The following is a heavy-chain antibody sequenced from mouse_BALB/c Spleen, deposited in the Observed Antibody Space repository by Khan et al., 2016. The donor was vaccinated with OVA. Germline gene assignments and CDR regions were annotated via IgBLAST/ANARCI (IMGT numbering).Heavy chain of an antibody. Sequence: VQLQQSGPELVKPGASVKMSCKASGYTFTYYVITWVKQRTGQGLEWIGEIYPGSDKAYYNERFKGKATLTADKSTNTIHMQLSSLTSEDSSVYFCARGDGYYVYVDYWGQGTTLTVSS. D-gene: IGHD2-3*01. CDR2: IYPGSDKA. CDR1: GYTFTYYV. CDR3: ARGDGYYVYVDY. V-gene: IGHV1-81*01. J-gene: IGHJ2*01.